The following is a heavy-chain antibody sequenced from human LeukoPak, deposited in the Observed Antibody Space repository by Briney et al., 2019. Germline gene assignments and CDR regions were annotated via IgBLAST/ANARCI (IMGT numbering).Heavy chain of an antibody. CDR3: ARDPAPGRGYWYFDL. CDR2: IYTRGST. CDR1: GRSISTYC. Sequence: SHTPSLTRTVVGRSISTYCCSWIRHPAGDGLEWSGRIYTRGSTNYNPSLKSRVTMSVDTSKNQFSLKLSSVAAADAAVYYCARDPAPGRGYWYFDLWGRGTLVTVSS. D-gene: IGHD3-10*01. J-gene: IGHJ2*01. V-gene: IGHV4-4*07.